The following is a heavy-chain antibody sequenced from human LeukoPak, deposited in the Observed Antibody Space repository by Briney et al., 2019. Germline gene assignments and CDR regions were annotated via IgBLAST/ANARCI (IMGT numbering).Heavy chain of an antibody. V-gene: IGHV3-49*04. Sequence: GGSLRLSCRGSGFTLGDNAISRVAQSPGKGGGWVGLLGRNFFRGAKEYAASVQGRFTLSRDDSKNIVYLQMNRLKIEDTGGYYCARGPIELWIHNGMDVWGQGTTVTVSS. CDR2: LGRNFFRGAK. CDR1: GFTLGDNA. J-gene: IGHJ6*02. CDR3: ARGPIELWIHNGMDV. D-gene: IGHD3-16*01.